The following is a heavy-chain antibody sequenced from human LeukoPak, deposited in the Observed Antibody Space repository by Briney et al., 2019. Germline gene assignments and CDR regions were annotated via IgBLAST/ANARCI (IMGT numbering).Heavy chain of an antibody. J-gene: IGHJ4*01. D-gene: IGHD2-2*01. Sequence: GGYLRPSWAEPGVTYRGSWLRWLRQETGKGLECVAHISEDGSEKSYVDSLKGRFTISRDNARNLLYLEMNSLKAEDTAVYYCAKLSGPAAADHWGQGTLITVSS. CDR3: AKLSGPAAADH. CDR1: GVTYRGSW. CDR2: ISEDGSEK. V-gene: IGHV3-7*01.